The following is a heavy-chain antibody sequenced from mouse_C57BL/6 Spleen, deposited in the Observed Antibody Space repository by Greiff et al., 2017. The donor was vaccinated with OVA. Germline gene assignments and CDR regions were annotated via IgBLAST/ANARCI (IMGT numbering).Heavy chain of an antibody. CDR1: GYTFTSYW. D-gene: IGHD1-1*01. V-gene: IGHV1-69*01. J-gene: IGHJ2*01. Sequence: QVQLQQPGAELVMPGASVKLSCKASGYTFTSYWMHWVKQRPGQGLEWIGEIDPSDSYTNYNQKFKGKSTLTVDKSSSTAYMQLSSLTSEDSAVYYCARAPATVFLYCDYWGKGTPLTVSS. CDR2: IDPSDSYT. CDR3: ARAPATVFLYCDY.